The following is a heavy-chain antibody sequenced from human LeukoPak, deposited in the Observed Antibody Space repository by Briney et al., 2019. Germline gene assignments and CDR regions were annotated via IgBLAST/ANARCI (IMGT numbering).Heavy chain of an antibody. V-gene: IGHV1-2*06. CDR3: ARDYYDFWSGLYYYYYGMDV. D-gene: IGHD3-3*01. J-gene: IGHJ6*02. CDR2: INPNSGGT. Sequence: ASVKVSCKASGYTFTGYYMHWVRQAPGQGLEWMGRINPNSGGTNYAQKFQGRVTMTRDTSISTAHMELSRLRSDDTAVYYCARDYYDFWSGLYYYYYGMDVWGQGTTVTVSS. CDR1: GYTFTGYY.